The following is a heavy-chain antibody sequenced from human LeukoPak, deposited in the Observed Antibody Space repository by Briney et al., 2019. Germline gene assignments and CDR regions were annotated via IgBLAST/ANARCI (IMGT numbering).Heavy chain of an antibody. CDR1: GFSFSTHA. CDR3: VKGAKYSGSSVDYFYMDV. J-gene: IGHJ6*03. CDR2: ISGSGDNT. D-gene: IGHD1-26*01. Sequence: TGGSLRLSCAASGFSFSTHAMGWVRQAPGKGLEWVSVISGSGDNTYQADSVKGRFIISRDNPNNTLSVQMNSLRAEDTAVYYCVKGAKYSGSSVDYFYMDVWAKGTTVTVSS. V-gene: IGHV3-23*01.